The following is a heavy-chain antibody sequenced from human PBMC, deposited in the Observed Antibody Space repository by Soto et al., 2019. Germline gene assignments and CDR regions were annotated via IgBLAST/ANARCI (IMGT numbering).Heavy chain of an antibody. Sequence: ASVKVSCKASGYTFTSYAMHWVRQAPGQRLEWMGWINAGNGNTKYPQKFQGRVTITRDTSASTAYMELSSLRSEDTAVYYCAREVGIPAYYYYMDVWGKGTTVTVSS. J-gene: IGHJ6*03. CDR2: INAGNGNT. CDR3: AREVGIPAYYYYMDV. D-gene: IGHD6-13*01. V-gene: IGHV1-3*01. CDR1: GYTFTSYA.